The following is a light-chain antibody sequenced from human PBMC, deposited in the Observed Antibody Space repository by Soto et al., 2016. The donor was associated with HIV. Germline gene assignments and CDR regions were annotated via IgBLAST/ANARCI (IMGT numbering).Light chain of an antibody. J-gene: IGKJ2*01. CDR3: QHYDNLPYT. CDR1: QDIKDY. V-gene: IGKV1-33*01. Sequence: DIQMTQSPSSLSASVGDRVTITCQASQDIKDYINWYQQKPGKAPKLLISDAFNLKAGVPSRFSGSGSGTTFTFTISSLQPEDVATYFCQHYDNLPYTFGQGTKLEI. CDR2: DAF.